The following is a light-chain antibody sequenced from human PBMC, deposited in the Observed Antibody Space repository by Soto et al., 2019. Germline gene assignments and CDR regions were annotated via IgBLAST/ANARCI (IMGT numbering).Light chain of an antibody. V-gene: IGLV1-51*01. Sequence: QSVLTQPPSVSAAPGQKVTISCSGSSTNIGNNFVSWYQQLPGSAPRLLIYDNSNRPLGIPDRFSGSKSGTSATLDITGLQTGDEADYYCGTWDSSLTSSFYVLGTGTKVT. CDR2: DNS. CDR3: GTWDSSLTSSFYV. CDR1: STNIGNNF. J-gene: IGLJ1*01.